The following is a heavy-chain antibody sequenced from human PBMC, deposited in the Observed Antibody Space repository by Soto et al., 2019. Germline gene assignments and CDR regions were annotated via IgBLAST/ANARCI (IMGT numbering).Heavy chain of an antibody. V-gene: IGHV4-30-4*01. Sequence: SETLSLTCTVPGGSISSGDYYWSWIRQPPGKGLEWIGYIYYSGSTYYNPSHKSRVTISVDTSKNQFSLKLSSVTAADTAVYYCAREDSGYDLDYWGQGTLVTVSS. CDR3: AREDSGYDLDY. CDR1: GGSISSGDYY. CDR2: IYYSGST. J-gene: IGHJ4*02. D-gene: IGHD5-12*01.